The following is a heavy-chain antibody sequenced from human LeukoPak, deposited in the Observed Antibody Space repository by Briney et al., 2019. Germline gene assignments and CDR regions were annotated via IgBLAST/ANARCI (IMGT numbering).Heavy chain of an antibody. CDR2: ISYDGSYK. Sequence: GGSLRLSCAASAFTFSSYAMHWVRQAPGKGLEWVAVISYDGSYKYYADSMKGRFTISRDNAKNTLYLQMNSLRAEDTAVYYCARGDPTVTTTGSGGLDIWGQGTMVTVSS. V-gene: IGHV3-30*04. CDR3: ARGDPTVTTTGSGGLDI. J-gene: IGHJ3*02. D-gene: IGHD4-17*01. CDR1: AFTFSSYA.